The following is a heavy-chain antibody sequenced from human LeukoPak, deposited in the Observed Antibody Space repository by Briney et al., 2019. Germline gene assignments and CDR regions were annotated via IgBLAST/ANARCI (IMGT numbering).Heavy chain of an antibody. V-gene: IGHV4-4*08. Sequence: SETLSLTCTVSGGSISSYYWSWIRQPAGKGLEWIGHIYTSGSTNYNPSLKSRVAISVDTSKNQFSLKLSSVTAADTAVYYCARLRVQWGCFDYWGQGTLVTASS. CDR2: IYTSGST. CDR3: ARLRVQWGCFDY. CDR1: GGSISSYY. D-gene: IGHD2-15*01. J-gene: IGHJ4*02.